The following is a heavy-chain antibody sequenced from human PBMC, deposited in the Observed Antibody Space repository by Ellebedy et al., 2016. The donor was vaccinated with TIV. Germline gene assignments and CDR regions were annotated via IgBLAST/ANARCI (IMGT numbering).Heavy chain of an antibody. V-gene: IGHV3-21*01. J-gene: IGHJ4*02. D-gene: IGHD7-27*01. CDR3: ARTNWGYGRCFDY. CDR2: ISSTSSSI. Sequence: GGSLRLSCAASGFTFSSYTMNWVRQAPGKGLEWVSSISSTSSSIYYADSVKGRFTISRDNAKNSLHLEMNSLRAEDTAIYYCARTNWGYGRCFDYWGQGTLVSVSS. CDR1: GFTFSSYT.